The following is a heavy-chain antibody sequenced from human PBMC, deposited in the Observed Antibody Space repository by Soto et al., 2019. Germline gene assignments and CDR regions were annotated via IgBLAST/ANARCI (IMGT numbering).Heavy chain of an antibody. V-gene: IGHV4-59*01. Sequence: PSETLSLTCTVSGGSISSYYWSWIRQPPGKGLEWIGYIYYSGSTNYNPSLKSRVTISVDTSKNQFSLKLSSVTAADTAVYYCARAGWLYKFDFDYWGQGTLVTVSS. J-gene: IGHJ4*02. CDR2: IYYSGST. D-gene: IGHD2-2*02. CDR3: ARAGWLYKFDFDY. CDR1: GGSISSYY.